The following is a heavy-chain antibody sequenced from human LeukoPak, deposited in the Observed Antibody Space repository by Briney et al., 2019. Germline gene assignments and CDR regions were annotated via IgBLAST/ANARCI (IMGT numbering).Heavy chain of an antibody. CDR2: VSSGGSIK. J-gene: IGHJ3*02. D-gene: IGHD5-24*01. CDR3: ARDISRDGPPKSAFDI. V-gene: IGHV3-11*01. Sequence: PGGSLRLSCAASGFIFSDYYMNWIRQAPGKGLEWVSCVSSGGSIKYYVDSVKGRFTISRDNSENSVFLQLNSLRTDDTAVYYCARDISRDGPPKSAFDIWGQGTTVTVSS. CDR1: GFIFSDYY.